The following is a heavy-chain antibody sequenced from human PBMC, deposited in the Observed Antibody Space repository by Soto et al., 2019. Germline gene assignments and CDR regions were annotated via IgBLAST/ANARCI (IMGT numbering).Heavy chain of an antibody. CDR2: IIHIFGTA. CDR1: GGSFSSNT. V-gene: IGHV1-69*01. D-gene: IGHD2-15*01. J-gene: IGHJ5*02. CDR3: AIDVLLVVVSATRAARWLDP. Sequence: QLQLVQSGAEVKKPGSSVNVSCKTSGGSFSSNTITWVRQAPGQGLEWMGGIIHIFGTANYAKKFQGRVTITADESTNTVYLEPSRLRYQDTAVYYSAIDVLLVVVSATRAARWLDPMGQGPLVTVSS.